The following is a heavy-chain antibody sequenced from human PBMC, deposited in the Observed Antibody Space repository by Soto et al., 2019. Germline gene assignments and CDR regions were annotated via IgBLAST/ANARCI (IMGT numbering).Heavy chain of an antibody. J-gene: IGHJ3*02. D-gene: IGHD4-17*01. V-gene: IGHV3-23*01. Sequence: GGSLRLSCAASGFTFSRYAMSWVRQAPGKGLEWVSAISGSGGSTYYADSVKGRFTISRDNSKNTLYLQMNSLRAEDTAVYYCAKDKGLRLTREAFDIWGQGTMVTVSS. CDR3: AKDKGLRLTREAFDI. CDR1: GFTFSRYA. CDR2: ISGSGGST.